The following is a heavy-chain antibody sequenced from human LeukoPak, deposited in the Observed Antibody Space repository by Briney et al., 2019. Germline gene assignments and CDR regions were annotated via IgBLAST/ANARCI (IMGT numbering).Heavy chain of an antibody. V-gene: IGHV6-1*01. Sequence: SQTLSLTCAISGDSVSSNSATWNWIRQSPSRGLEWLGRTYYMSKWNNDYAAAVKSRITINPDTSKNQLSLELNSVTPEDTAVYYCVRGWEYSSGWYYFDYWGQGTLVTVPS. J-gene: IGHJ4*02. D-gene: IGHD6-19*01. CDR2: TYYMSKWNN. CDR3: VRGWEYSSGWYYFDY. CDR1: GDSVSSNSAT.